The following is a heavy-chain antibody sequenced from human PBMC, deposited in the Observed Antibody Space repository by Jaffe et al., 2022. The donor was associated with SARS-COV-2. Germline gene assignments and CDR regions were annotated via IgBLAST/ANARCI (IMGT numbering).Heavy chain of an antibody. CDR2: VYYTGRT. J-gene: IGHJ6*01. CDR1: GGSISSSSYY. CDR3: ARHPRCRRDNCFFGMDV. V-gene: IGHV4-39*01. D-gene: IGHD1-1*01. Sequence: QLQLQESGPGLVKPSETLSLSCTVPGGSISSSSYYWGWVRQAPGVGLEWIGAVYYTGRTWYNPSLQSRVTISIDTSNGQFSLSLRSVTAADTAIYYCARHPRCRRDNCFFGMDVWGQGTTVTVPS.